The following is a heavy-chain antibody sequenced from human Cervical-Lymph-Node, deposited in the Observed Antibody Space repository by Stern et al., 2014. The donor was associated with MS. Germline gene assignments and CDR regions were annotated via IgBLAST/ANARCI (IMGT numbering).Heavy chain of an antibody. Sequence: QVQLVPSGGGVVQPGRSLRLSWATSGFTFSRYAMHWIRQAPAKGLELVAVISFDETNKNYADSVRGRFTISRDNSRNTLSLQMNSLRPEDTAVYYCVPGSGAFDSWGQGTLVTVSS. J-gene: IGHJ4*01. V-gene: IGHV3-30*03. CDR1: GFTFSRYA. CDR3: VPGSGAFDS. CDR2: ISFDETNK. D-gene: IGHD3-10*01.